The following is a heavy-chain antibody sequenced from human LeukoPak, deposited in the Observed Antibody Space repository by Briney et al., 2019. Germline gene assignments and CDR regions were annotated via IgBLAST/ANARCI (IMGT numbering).Heavy chain of an antibody. Sequence: SQTLSLTCTVSGGPISSYYWSWIRQPPGKGLEWIGYIYYSGSTNYNPSLKSRVTISVDTSKNQFSLKLSSVTAADTAVYYCARTRSPGGAFDIWGQGTMVTVSS. CDR1: GGPISSYY. CDR3: ARTRSPGGAFDI. J-gene: IGHJ3*02. D-gene: IGHD3-10*01. V-gene: IGHV4-59*01. CDR2: IYYSGST.